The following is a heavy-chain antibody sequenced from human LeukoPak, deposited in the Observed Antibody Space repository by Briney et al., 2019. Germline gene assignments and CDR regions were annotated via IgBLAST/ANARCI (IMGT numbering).Heavy chain of an antibody. D-gene: IGHD4-11*01. Sequence: SETLSLTCAVYGGSFSGYYWSWIRQPPGKGLEWIGEISHSGSTNYNPSLKSRVTISVDTSKNQFSLKLSSVTAADTAVYYCARSRGLQWGMRVFDIWGQGTMVTVSS. V-gene: IGHV4-34*01. J-gene: IGHJ3*02. CDR3: ARSRGLQWGMRVFDI. CDR1: GGSFSGYY. CDR2: ISHSGST.